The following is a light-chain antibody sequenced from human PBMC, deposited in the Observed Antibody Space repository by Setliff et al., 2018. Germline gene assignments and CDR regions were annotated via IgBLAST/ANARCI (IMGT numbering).Light chain of an antibody. V-gene: IGLV2-14*03. CDR1: SSDIGGYNY. Sequence: QSVLTQPASVSGSPGQSITISCAGTSSDIGGYNYVSWYQQHAGKAPKVMTYDVSNRPSGVSDRFSGSKSGNTASLTISGLQTEDEADYYCSSYTSTSTLDWVFGGGTKVTVL. J-gene: IGLJ3*02. CDR2: DVS. CDR3: SSYTSTSTLDWV.